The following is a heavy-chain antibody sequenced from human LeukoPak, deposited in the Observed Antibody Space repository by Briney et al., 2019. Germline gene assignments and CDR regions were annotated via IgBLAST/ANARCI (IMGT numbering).Heavy chain of an antibody. CDR2: IYYSGST. J-gene: IGHJ4*02. V-gene: IGHV4-59*04. CDR3: ARSVYFDWLLFDY. CDR1: GCSISSYY. D-gene: IGHD3-9*01. Sequence: PSETLSLTCTVSGCSISSYYWSWIRQPAGKGLEWIGTIYYSGSTYYNPSLKSRVTISVDTSKNQFSLKLSSVTAADTAVYYCARSVYFDWLLFDYWGQGTLVTVSS.